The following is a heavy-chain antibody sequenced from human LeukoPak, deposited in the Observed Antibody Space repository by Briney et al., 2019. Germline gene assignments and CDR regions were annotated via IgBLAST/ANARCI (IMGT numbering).Heavy chain of an antibody. CDR2: IIPIIGTA. CDR3: ARGGIDMVGGLLDY. D-gene: IGHD3-10*01. CDR1: GDTFSSYA. V-gene: IGHV1-69*06. Sequence: ASVKVSCKASGDTFSSYAISWVRQAPGQGLEWMGGIIPIIGTANYAQKFQGRVTITADKSTSTAYMELSSLRSEDTAVYYCARGGIDMVGGLLDYWGQGTLVTVSS. J-gene: IGHJ4*02.